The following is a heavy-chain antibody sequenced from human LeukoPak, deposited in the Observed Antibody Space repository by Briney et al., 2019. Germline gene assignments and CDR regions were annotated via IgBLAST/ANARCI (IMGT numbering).Heavy chain of an antibody. CDR2: ICSSGSA. D-gene: IGHD2-15*01. J-gene: IGHJ6*02. Sequence: PSETLSLTCTVSGGSISSGVYCWSWIRQRPGEGLQWIGYICSSGSAYYDASLKSRVSMSTDTSNNQFSLKLNSVTAADTAVYYCARDGGGSLHGMDVWGQGTTVTVSS. CDR1: GGSISSGVYC. CDR3: ARDGGGSLHGMDV. V-gene: IGHV4-31*03.